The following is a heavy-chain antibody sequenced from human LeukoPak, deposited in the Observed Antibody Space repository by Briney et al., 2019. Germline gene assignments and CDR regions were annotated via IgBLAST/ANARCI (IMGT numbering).Heavy chain of an antibody. CDR2: INSGGDST. CDR3: AKVRPYWYFDL. V-gene: IGHV3-23*01. CDR1: EFTFSTCA. J-gene: IGHJ2*01. Sequence: GGSLRLSCAASEFTFSTCAMTWVRQAPGKGLEWVSSINSGGDSTYYADSVKGRFTISRDNSKNTLYLQMNSLRADDTAVYYCAKVRPYWYFDLWGRGTLVTVSS.